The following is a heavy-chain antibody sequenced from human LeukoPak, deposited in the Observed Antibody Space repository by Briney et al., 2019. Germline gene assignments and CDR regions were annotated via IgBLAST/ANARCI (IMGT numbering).Heavy chain of an antibody. J-gene: IGHJ6*02. CDR2: ISAANIA. CDR3: ARAGKWPPYNYYYGMDV. V-gene: IGHV3-23*03. CDR1: GFTFSSYA. D-gene: IGHD3-16*01. Sequence: GGSLRLSCAASGFTFSSYAMSWVRQAPGKGLEWVSLISAANIAYYADSVKGRFSISRDNAKNTLYLQMNSLRAEDTALYYCARAGKWPPYNYYYGMDVWGPGTTVTVSS.